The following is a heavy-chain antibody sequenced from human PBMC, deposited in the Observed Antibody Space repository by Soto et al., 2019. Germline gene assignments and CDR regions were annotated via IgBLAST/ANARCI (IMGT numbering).Heavy chain of an antibody. J-gene: IGHJ5*02. Sequence: QLQLQESGPGLVKPSETLSLTCTVSGGSISSSSYYWGWIRQPPGKGLEWIGSIYYRGSTYYNLSLKNRVTISVDTSKNQFSLKLSSVTAADTAVYYCARDYYGSGGNWFDPWGQGTLVTVSS. D-gene: IGHD3-10*01. CDR1: GGSISSSSYY. CDR2: IYYRGST. CDR3: ARDYYGSGGNWFDP. V-gene: IGHV4-39*01.